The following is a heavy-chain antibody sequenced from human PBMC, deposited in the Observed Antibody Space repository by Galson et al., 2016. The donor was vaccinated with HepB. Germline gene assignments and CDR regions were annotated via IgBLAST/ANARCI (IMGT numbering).Heavy chain of an antibody. V-gene: IGHV3-13*01. D-gene: IGHD2-15*01. CDR2: LGTAGDT. CDR1: GFTFSDYD. J-gene: IGHJ6*04. Sequence: SLRLSCAASGFTFSDYDMRWVTQSSAKSLQWVSGLGTAGDTDSPVSVKGRFTFSRENAKNSLCLQMNSLRAGDLQMSCLRAGDTAVEPRVDTDTYGAMDVWGKGTKVTVSS. CDR3: RAGDTAVEPRVDTDTYGAMDV.